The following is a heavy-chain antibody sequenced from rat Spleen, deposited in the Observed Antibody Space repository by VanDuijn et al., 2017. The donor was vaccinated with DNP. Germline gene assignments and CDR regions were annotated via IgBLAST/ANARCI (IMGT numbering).Heavy chain of an antibody. CDR1: GFSLTNYH. Sequence: QVQLKESGPGLVQPSQTLSLTCTVSGFSLTNYHVYWVRQSPGKGLEWMGRIQSGGSRDYNSALKSRLSISRDTSKSQVFLKMNSVQTEDTAMYFCARPHDGSYYYRNYFDYWGQGVMVTVSS. CDR3: ARPHDGSYYYRNYFDY. D-gene: IGHD1-12*02. V-gene: IGHV2-27*01. J-gene: IGHJ2*01. CDR2: IQSGGSR.